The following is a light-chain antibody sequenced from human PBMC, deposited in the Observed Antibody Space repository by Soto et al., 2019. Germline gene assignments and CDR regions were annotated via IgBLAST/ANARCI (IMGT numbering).Light chain of an antibody. Sequence: QSVLTQPPSASGTPGQRVTISCSGGSSNIGSNSVNWYQHLPGTAPKLLIYSNDQRPSGVPDRFSGSKFGTSASLAISGLQSEDEAEYYCAAWDDSLSGPSWVFGGGTKLTVL. CDR1: SSNIGSNS. V-gene: IGLV1-44*01. CDR3: AAWDDSLSGPSWV. CDR2: SND. J-gene: IGLJ3*02.